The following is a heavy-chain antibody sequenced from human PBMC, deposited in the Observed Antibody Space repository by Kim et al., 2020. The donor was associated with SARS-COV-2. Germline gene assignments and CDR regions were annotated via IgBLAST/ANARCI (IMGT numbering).Heavy chain of an antibody. CDR1: GGSFSGYY. CDR3: ARGLSQWLVLGGAFDI. V-gene: IGHV4-34*01. D-gene: IGHD6-19*01. J-gene: IGHJ3*02. CDR2: INHSGST. Sequence: SETLSLTCAVYGGSFSGYYWSWIRQPPGKGLEWIGEINHSGSTNYNPSLKSRVTISVDTSKNQFSLKLSSVTAADTAVYYCARGLSQWLVLGGAFDIWGQGTMVTVSS.